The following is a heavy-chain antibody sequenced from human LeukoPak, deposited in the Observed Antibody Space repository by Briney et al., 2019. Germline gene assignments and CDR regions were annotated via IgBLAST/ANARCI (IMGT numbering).Heavy chain of an antibody. Sequence: GGSLRLSCAAAGFTFSSYSMNWVRQAPGKGLEWVSSISSSSSYIYYADSVKGRFTISRDNAKNSLYLQMNSLRAEDTAVYYCARDDGARITIFGVVPQGWFDPWGQGTLVTVSS. V-gene: IGHV3-21*01. D-gene: IGHD3-3*01. J-gene: IGHJ5*02. CDR3: ARDDGARITIFGVVPQGWFDP. CDR2: ISSSSSYI. CDR1: GFTFSSYS.